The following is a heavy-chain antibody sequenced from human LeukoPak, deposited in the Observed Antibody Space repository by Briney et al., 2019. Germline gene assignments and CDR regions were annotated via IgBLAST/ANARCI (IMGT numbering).Heavy chain of an antibody. CDR2: MSYDGSNK. CDR3: ATYCSSTSCSDY. D-gene: IGHD2-2*01. J-gene: IGHJ4*02. V-gene: IGHV3-30*03. Sequence: PSGRSLRLSCAASGFTFSSYGMHWVRQAPGKGLEWVAVMSYDGSNKYYADSVKGRFTISRDNSKNTLYLQMNSLRAEDTAVYYCATYCSSTSCSDYWGQGTLVTVSS. CDR1: GFTFSSYG.